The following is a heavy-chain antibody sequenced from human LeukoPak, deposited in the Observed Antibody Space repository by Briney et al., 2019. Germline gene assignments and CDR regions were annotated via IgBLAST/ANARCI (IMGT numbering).Heavy chain of an antibody. CDR2: VRYDGSNK. CDR1: GFTFSSYG. V-gene: IGHV3-30*02. CDR3: AKDGLWIGEKKANMDV. Sequence: GGSLRLSCAASGFTFSSYGMHWVRQAPGKGLEWVAFVRYDGSNKYYADSVKGRFTISRDNSKNTLYLQMNSLRAEDTAVYYCAKDGLWIGEKKANMDVWGKGTTVTVSS. J-gene: IGHJ6*03. D-gene: IGHD3-10*01.